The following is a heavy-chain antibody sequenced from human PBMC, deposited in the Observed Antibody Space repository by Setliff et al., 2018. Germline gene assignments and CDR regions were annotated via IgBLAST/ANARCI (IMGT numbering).Heavy chain of an antibody. CDR3: ARMSGFQYIDV. CDR2: VYTSWST. CDR1: GDSISSRRNY. V-gene: IGHV4-61*09. J-gene: IGHJ6*03. Sequence: SETLSLTCTVSGDSISSRRNYWGWFRQPAGKELEWIGQVYTSWSTNYNPSLKSRVAISLDTSKNQFSLSLTSVTAADTAVYYCARMSGFQYIDVWDKGTTVTAP. D-gene: IGHD3-3*01.